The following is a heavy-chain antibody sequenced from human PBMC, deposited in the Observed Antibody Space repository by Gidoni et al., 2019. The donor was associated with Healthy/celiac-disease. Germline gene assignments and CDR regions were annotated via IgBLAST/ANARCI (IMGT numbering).Heavy chain of an antibody. Sequence: KGRFTISRDNSKNALYLQMNSLRSEDTAVYYCARERKGSSWYGTFDYWGQGTLVTVSS. J-gene: IGHJ4*02. V-gene: IGHV3-30*07. CDR3: ARERKGSSWYGTFDY. D-gene: IGHD6-13*01.